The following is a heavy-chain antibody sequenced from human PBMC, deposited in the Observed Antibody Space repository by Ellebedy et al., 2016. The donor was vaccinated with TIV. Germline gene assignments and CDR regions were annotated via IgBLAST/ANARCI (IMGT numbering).Heavy chain of an antibody. CDR3: ARDEGFYYYGMDV. CDR2: ISYDGSYK. V-gene: IGHV3-30*04. CDR1: GFTFSSYA. Sequence: GESLKISCAASGFTFSSYAMHWVRQAPGKGLEWVAVISYDGSYKYYADSVKGRFTISRDNAKNSLYLQMNSLRAEDTAVYYCARDEGFYYYGMDVWGQGTTVTVSS. J-gene: IGHJ6*02.